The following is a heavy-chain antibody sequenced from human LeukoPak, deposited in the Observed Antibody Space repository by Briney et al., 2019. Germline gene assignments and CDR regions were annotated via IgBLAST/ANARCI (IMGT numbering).Heavy chain of an antibody. CDR2: ISYGGSNK. V-gene: IGHV3-30-3*01. D-gene: IGHD4-17*01. CDR1: GFTFSSYA. CDR3: ARDNAVDYGDYAFDY. Sequence: GGSLRLSCAASGFTFSSYAMHWVRQAPGKGLEWVAVISYGGSNKYYADSVKGRFTISRDNSKNTLYLQMNSLRAEDTAVYYCARDNAVDYGDYAFDYWGQGTLVTVSS. J-gene: IGHJ4*02.